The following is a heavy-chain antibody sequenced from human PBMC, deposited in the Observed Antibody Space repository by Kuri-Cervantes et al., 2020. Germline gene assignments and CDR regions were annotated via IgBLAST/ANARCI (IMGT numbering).Heavy chain of an antibody. CDR2: ISGSGGST. J-gene: IGHJ4*02. Sequence: LRLSCAASGFTFSSYAMSWVRQAPGKGLEWVSAISGSGGSTYYTDSVKGRFTMSRDNSKNTLYLRMDGLRAEDTAVYYCARDHSRTWFLHFDYWGQGTLVTVSS. CDR3: ARDHSRTWFLHFDY. V-gene: IGHV3-23*01. D-gene: IGHD6-13*01. CDR1: GFTFSSYA.